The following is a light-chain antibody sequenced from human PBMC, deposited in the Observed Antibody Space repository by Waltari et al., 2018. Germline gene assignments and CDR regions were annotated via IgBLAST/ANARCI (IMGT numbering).Light chain of an antibody. V-gene: IGKV1-39*01. CDR1: QGIGNF. Sequence: DVQMTQSPSSLSASVGDRVTISSRASQGIGNFVKCYQQKPGKAPNLLVYAASTLQSGVPSRFSGSGSGTHFTLTISSLHPEDFATYYCQQSYRTRTFGPGTKLEMK. CDR2: AAS. CDR3: QQSYRTRT. J-gene: IGKJ2*01.